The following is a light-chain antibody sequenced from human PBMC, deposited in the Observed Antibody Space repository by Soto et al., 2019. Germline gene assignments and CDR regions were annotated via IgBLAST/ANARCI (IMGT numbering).Light chain of an antibody. CDR1: QNVRNN. Sequence: VLTQSPATLSLSPGERATLSCRASQNVRNNLAWFQQRPGQAPRLLIYGASTRDTGVPARFSGGGSGTEFTRPISGRRSQDYSTYYCQQYNAWPPLITFGPGTKLDLK. CDR2: GAS. V-gene: IGKV3-15*01. J-gene: IGKJ3*01. CDR3: QQYNAWPPLIT.